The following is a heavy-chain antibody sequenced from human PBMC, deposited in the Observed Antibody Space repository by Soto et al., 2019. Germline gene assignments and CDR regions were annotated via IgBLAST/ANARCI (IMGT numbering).Heavy chain of an antibody. J-gene: IGHJ5*01. D-gene: IGHD2-15*01. CDR1: GDSISTVDYF. Sequence: QVHLLESGPGLVKPSQTLSLTCSVSGDSISTVDYFWAWISQPPGQALEYIGYIYKSTTTYYNPSFESRVAISLDTSKSQCSLNVTSVTAADTAVYFCARGRYCLTGRCFPNWFDSWGQGTLVTVSS. CDR2: IYKSTTT. V-gene: IGHV4-30-4*01. CDR3: ARGRYCLTGRCFPNWFDS.